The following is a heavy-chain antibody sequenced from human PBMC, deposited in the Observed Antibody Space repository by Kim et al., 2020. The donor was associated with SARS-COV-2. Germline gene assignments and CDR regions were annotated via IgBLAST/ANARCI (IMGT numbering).Heavy chain of an antibody. J-gene: IGHJ4*02. CDR3: AKGIRGYAYGSPFDS. Sequence: GGSLRLSCVASGFTFSTYALTWVRQAPGKGLEWVSGISGSGHSTYYADSVKGRFTMSRDNSNNTLYLEMRNLRVEDTAVYYCAKGIRGYAYGSPFDSWGQGTLVPVSS. D-gene: IGHD5-18*01. V-gene: IGHV3-23*01. CDR2: ISGSGHST. CDR1: GFTFSTYA.